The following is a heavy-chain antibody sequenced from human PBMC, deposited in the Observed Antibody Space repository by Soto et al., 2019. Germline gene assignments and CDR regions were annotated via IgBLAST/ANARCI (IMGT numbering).Heavy chain of an antibody. J-gene: IGHJ4*02. CDR2: ISGSGGST. D-gene: IGHD3-3*01. CDR1: GFTFSSYA. CDR3: ARSPLYYDFWSGLPDY. V-gene: IGHV3-23*01. Sequence: GGSLRLSCAASGFTFSSYAMSWVRQAPGKGLEWVSAISGSGGSTYYADSVKGRFTISRDNSKNTLYLQMNSLRAEDTAVYYCARSPLYYDFWSGLPDYWGQGTLVTVSS.